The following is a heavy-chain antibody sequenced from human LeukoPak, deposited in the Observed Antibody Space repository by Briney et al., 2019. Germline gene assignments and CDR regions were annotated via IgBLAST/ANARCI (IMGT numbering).Heavy chain of an antibody. V-gene: IGHV4-59*08. J-gene: IGHJ6*02. Sequence: PSETLSLTCTVSGGSISSYYWSWIRQPPWKGLEWIGYIYYSGSTNYNPSLKSRVTISVDTSKNQFSLKLSSVTAADTAVYYCARQRVVVTPYYYYYGMDVWGQGTTVTVSS. CDR3: ARQRVVVTPYYYYYGMDV. D-gene: IGHD3-22*01. CDR1: GGSISSYY. CDR2: IYYSGST.